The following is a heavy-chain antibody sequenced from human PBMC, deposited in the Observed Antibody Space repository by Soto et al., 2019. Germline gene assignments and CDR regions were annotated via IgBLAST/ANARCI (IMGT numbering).Heavy chain of an antibody. D-gene: IGHD2-2*01. V-gene: IGHV3-30*18. Sequence: PGGSLRLSCGAAGFTCGSYGMHWVRQAPGKGLEWVAVISYDGSNKYYADSVKGRFTISRDNSKNTLYLQMNSLRAEDTAVYYCAKAADIVVVPAPNYYGMDVWGQGTTVTVSS. CDR3: AKAADIVVVPAPNYYGMDV. CDR2: ISYDGSNK. J-gene: IGHJ6*02. CDR1: GFTCGSYG.